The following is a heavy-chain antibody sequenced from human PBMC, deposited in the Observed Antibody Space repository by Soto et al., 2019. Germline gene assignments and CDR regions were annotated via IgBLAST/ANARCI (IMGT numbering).Heavy chain of an antibody. CDR1: GFAFSSAW. V-gene: IGHV3-15*07. CDR2: VRSNADGGTA. D-gene: IGHD3-3*01. J-gene: IGHJ4*02. Sequence: EVQLVESGGALVEPGGSLTLSCAASGFAFSSAWMNWVRQAPGKGLEWVGRVRSNADGGTADYAAPVRGRFTFSRDDSKNTLFLQMSSLRTEDTAVYYCTPSISGLVTGHWSQGTLVNVSS. CDR3: TPSISGLVTGH.